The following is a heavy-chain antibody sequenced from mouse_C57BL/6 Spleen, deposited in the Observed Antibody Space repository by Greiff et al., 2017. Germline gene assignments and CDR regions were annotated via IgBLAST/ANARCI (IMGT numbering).Heavy chain of an antibody. D-gene: IGHD2-5*01. Sequence: VHVKQSGAELVRPGASVKLSCTASGFNIKDDYMHWVKQRPEQGLEWIGWIDPENGDTEYASKFQGKATITADTSSNTAYLQLSSLTSEDTAVYYCTTAYYSNYSLAYWGQGTLVTVSA. CDR3: TTAYYSNYSLAY. V-gene: IGHV14-4*01. J-gene: IGHJ3*01. CDR2: IDPENGDT. CDR1: GFNIKDDY.